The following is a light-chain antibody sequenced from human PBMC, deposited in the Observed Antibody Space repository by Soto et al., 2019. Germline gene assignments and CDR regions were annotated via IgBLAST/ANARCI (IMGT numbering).Light chain of an antibody. CDR1: QSVLYSSNNKNY. CDR3: QQYYSTSWT. J-gene: IGKJ1*01. V-gene: IGKV4-1*01. CDR2: WAS. Sequence: DIVMTQPPDSLAVSLGERATINCKSSQSVLYSSNNKNYLAWYQQKPGRPPKLLIFWASTRESGVPDRFSGSGSGTDFTLTISSLQAEDVAVYFCQQYYSTSWTFGQGTKVEIK.